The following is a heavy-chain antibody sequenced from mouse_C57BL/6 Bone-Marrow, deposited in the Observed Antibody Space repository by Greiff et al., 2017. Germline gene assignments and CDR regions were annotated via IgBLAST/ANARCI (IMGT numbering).Heavy chain of an antibody. CDR2: ISNGGGST. Sequence: EVKLVESGGGLVQPGGSLKLSCAASGFTFSDYYMYWVRQTPEKRLEWVAYISNGGGSTYYPDTVKGRFTISRDNAKNTLYLQMSRLKSEDTAMYYCARLLWWADYWGQGTSVTVSS. D-gene: IGHD1-1*02. CDR3: ARLLWWADY. J-gene: IGHJ4*01. CDR1: GFTFSDYY. V-gene: IGHV5-12*01.